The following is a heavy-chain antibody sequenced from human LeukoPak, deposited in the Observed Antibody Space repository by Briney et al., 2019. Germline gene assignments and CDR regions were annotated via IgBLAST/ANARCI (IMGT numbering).Heavy chain of an antibody. V-gene: IGHV4-38-2*02. CDR3: ARDHYDRSGYPDF. J-gene: IGHJ4*02. D-gene: IGHD3-22*01. Sequence: SETLSLTCGVSRDFFSGYYWGWIRQPPGKGLEWIATFYYHGKTYYNPSLRSRVTISVDTSKNHFSLKLTSVTAADTAVYYCARDHYDRSGYPDFWGQGTLATVSS. CDR2: FYYHGKT. CDR1: RDFFSGYY.